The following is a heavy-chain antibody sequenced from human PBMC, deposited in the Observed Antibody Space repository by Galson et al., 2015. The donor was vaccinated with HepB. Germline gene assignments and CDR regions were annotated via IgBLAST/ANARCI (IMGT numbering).Heavy chain of an antibody. D-gene: IGHD5-24*01. J-gene: IGHJ4*02. CDR3: ARGGMATIGGPTFDY. CDR1: GYTFTTYA. CDR2: INAGSGNT. Sequence: SVKVSCKASGYTFTTYAMHWVRQAPGQRLEWMGWINAGSGNTKYSQKFQGRVTITRDTSASTAYMELRSLRSDDTAVYYCARGGMATIGGPTFDYWGQGTLVTVSS. V-gene: IGHV1-3*01.